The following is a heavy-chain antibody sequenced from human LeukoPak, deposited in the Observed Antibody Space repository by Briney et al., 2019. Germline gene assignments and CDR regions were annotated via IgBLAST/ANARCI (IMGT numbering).Heavy chain of an antibody. CDR3: SKGIGSTSWYWPFDC. CDR2: ISGSGGST. J-gene: IGHJ4*02. Sequence: PGGSLRLSCAASGFTFSSYAMGWVRQAPGEGLEWVSGISGSGGSTYSADSLKGRFTISRDNSKNTVYLGMNNLRAEDTAVYYCSKGIGSTSWYWPFDCWGQGTLVTVAS. CDR1: GFTFSSYA. D-gene: IGHD6-13*01. V-gene: IGHV3-23*01.